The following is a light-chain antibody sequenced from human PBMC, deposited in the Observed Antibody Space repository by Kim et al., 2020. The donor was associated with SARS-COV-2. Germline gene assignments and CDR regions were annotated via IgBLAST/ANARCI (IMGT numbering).Light chain of an antibody. V-gene: IGLV2-14*03. CDR3: SSYTSSSTYV. CDR1: SSDVGGYNY. J-gene: IGLJ1*01. CDR2: DVS. Sequence: GQSLTITCTGTSSDVGGYNYVSCYQQHPGKAPKLMIYDVSNRPSGVSNRFSGSKSGNTASLTISGLQAEDEADYYCSSYTSSSTYVFGTGTKVTVL.